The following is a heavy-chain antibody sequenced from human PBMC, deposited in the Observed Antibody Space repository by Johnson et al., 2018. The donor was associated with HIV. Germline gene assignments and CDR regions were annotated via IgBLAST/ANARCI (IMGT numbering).Heavy chain of an antibody. CDR3: AKVGATVVTPRGEAFDI. CDR2: LHRDGPT. Sequence: VQLVESGGGLVQPGGSLRLSCAASGFIVSNNYMNWVRQTPGKGLEWVSILHRDGPTYYAASVKGRFTISRENSKNTLYLQMNSLRAEDTAVYYCAKVGATVVTPRGEAFDIWGQGTMVTVSS. D-gene: IGHD4-23*01. CDR1: GFIVSNNY. J-gene: IGHJ3*02. V-gene: IGHV3-66*01.